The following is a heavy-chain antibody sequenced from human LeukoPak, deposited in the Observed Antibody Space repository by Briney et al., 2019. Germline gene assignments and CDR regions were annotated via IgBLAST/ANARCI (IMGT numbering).Heavy chain of an antibody. CDR1: GFTFSSYS. Sequence: GGSLRLSCAASGFTFSSYSMNWVRQAPGKGLEWVSSISGSSSYIYYADSVKGRFTISRDNSKNTLYLQMNSLRAEDTAVYYCAKDLLFHDFWSGNAGMDVWGQGTTVTVSS. CDR3: AKDLLFHDFWSGNAGMDV. D-gene: IGHD3-3*01. CDR2: ISGSSSYI. J-gene: IGHJ6*02. V-gene: IGHV3-21*04.